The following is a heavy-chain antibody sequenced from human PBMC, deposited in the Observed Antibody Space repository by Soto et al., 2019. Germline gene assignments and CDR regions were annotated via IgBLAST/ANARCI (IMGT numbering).Heavy chain of an antibody. CDR1: GFTFSRYS. V-gene: IGHV3-48*02. CDR2: IRRSSSTI. Sequence: GGPLRLSCAASGFTFSRYSLNWVRQAPGQGQEWISYIRRSSSTIYHAYSMKGRFTISRDNAKNSLYLQMNSLRDEDTAVYYCARDPYYDILTGYYNPLDYWGQGTLVTVSS. CDR3: ARDPYYDILTGYYNPLDY. J-gene: IGHJ4*02. D-gene: IGHD3-9*01.